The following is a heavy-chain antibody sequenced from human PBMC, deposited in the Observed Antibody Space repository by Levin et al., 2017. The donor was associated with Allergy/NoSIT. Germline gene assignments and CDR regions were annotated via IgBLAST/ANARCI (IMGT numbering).Heavy chain of an antibody. CDR3: TTDSVVTAPLNAFES. D-gene: IGHD4-23*01. J-gene: IGHJ3*02. CDR1: GFTFSNAW. Sequence: GGSLRLSCVASGFTFSNAWMNWVRQAPGKGLEWVARLRSKSAGGTAEYAEPVKARFTTSRDDSKNRLYLQMNSLTAEDTAVYYCTTDSVVTAPLNAFESWGQGTMVTVSS. V-gene: IGHV3-15*01. CDR2: LRSKSAGGTA.